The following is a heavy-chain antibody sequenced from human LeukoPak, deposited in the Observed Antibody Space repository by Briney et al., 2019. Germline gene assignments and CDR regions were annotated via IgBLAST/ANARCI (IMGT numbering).Heavy chain of an antibody. Sequence: GSLRLSCAASGFTFSSYAMSWVRQAPGKGLEWVSAIGGSGGDTYYADSVKGRFTISRDNSKSTLFLQMNSLRAEDTAVYYCARDPSTGTTGAFDFWGQGTLVTVSS. CDR1: GFTFSSYA. V-gene: IGHV3-23*01. CDR3: ARDPSTGTTGAFDF. J-gene: IGHJ4*02. CDR2: IGGSGGDT. D-gene: IGHD1-1*01.